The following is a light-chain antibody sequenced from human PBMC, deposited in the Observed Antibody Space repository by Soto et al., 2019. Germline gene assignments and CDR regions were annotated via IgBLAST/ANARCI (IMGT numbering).Light chain of an antibody. J-gene: IGKJ4*01. V-gene: IGKV3-11*01. CDR3: QQRSNWLT. CDR1: QSVSSY. CDR2: DAA. Sequence: EIVLTQSPATLSLSPGERATLSCRASQSVSSYLAWYQQKPGQAPRLLIYDAANRATGIPARFSGSGSVTDVTLTISSLEPEDFAVYYCQQRSNWLTVGGGTKVEIK.